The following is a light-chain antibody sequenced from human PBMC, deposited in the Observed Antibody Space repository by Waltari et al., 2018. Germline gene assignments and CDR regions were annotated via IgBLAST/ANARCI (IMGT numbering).Light chain of an antibody. Sequence: QSALTQPPSASGSPGQSVTISCTGTSSDVGGYNYVSWYQQHPGKAPKPLIYEVSKRPSGVPDRFSGSKSGNTASLAVSGLQAEDEADYYCSSYAGSNNGHYVFGTGTKVTVL. V-gene: IGLV2-8*01. CDR2: EVS. CDR3: SSYAGSNNGHYV. J-gene: IGLJ1*01. CDR1: SSDVGGYNY.